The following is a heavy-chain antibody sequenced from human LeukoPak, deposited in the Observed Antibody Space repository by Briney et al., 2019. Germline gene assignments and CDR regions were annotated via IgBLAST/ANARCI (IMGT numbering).Heavy chain of an antibody. V-gene: IGHV3-23*01. CDR2: ISGSGGST. J-gene: IGHJ4*01. D-gene: IGHD3-22*01. Sequence: GGSLRLSCAASGFTFSSYAMSWVRQAPGKGLEWVSAISGSGGSTYYADSVKGRFTISRDNSKNTLYLQMNSLRAEDTAVYYCAKVIGEDYYCDSSGYYGDWGQEPWSPSPQ. CDR3: AKVIGEDYYCDSSGYYGD. CDR1: GFTFSSYA.